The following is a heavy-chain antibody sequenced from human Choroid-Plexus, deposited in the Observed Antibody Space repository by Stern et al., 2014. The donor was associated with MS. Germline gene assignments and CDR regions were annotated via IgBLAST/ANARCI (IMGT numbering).Heavy chain of an antibody. CDR2: VGYDGRNK. J-gene: IGHJ5*02. Sequence: VQLEESGAGVVQPGRPLRLSCVASGFTFGSCAMHWVRQAPGKGLEWVAGVGYDGRNKEYADSVKGRFTISRDNSQNTLYMQMSSLRPEDTAVYYCAKDRQYLTYFFDHWGQGSLVTVSS. V-gene: IGHV3-30*18. CDR3: AKDRQYLTYFFDH. CDR1: GFTFGSCA. D-gene: IGHD2/OR15-2a*01.